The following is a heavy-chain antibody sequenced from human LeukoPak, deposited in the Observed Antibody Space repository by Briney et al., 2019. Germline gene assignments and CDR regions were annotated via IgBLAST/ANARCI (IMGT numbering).Heavy chain of an antibody. CDR2: INHSGST. J-gene: IGHJ6*02. V-gene: IGHV4-34*01. Sequence: SETLSLTCAVYGGSFSGYYWNWSRQPPGKGLEWIGEINHSGSTNYNPSLKSRVTIPVDTSKNQISLKLSSVTAADTAVYYCARGGGKRYCSGGSCYSHYYYYGIDVWGQGTTVTVSS. CDR3: ARGGGKRYCSGGSCYSHYYYYGIDV. CDR1: GGSFSGYY. D-gene: IGHD2-15*01.